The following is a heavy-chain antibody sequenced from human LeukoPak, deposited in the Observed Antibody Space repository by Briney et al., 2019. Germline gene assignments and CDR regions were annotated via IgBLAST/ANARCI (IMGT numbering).Heavy chain of an antibody. V-gene: IGHV3-30*03. CDR1: GFTFSTYG. CDR3: ARDGGSGSYPKYYFDY. J-gene: IGHJ4*02. D-gene: IGHD1-26*01. Sequence: GSLRLSCAASGFTFSTYGMHWVRQAPGKGLEWVAVISYDGSNKYYADSVKGRFTISRDNSKNTLYLQMNSLRAEDTAVYYCARDGGSGSYPKYYFDYWGQGTLVTVSS. CDR2: ISYDGSNK.